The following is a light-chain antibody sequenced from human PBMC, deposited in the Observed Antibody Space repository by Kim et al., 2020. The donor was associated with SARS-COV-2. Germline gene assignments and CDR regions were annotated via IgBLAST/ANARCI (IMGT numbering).Light chain of an antibody. V-gene: IGLV1-44*01. CDR3: ATWDNSLTGFV. CDR1: SSNFGIKV. CDR2: DNN. Sequence: GQRVTSSGSESSSNFGIKVVTRNHHLPGPAPKLLTYDNNQRPSGVPDRFSGSKFGTSASLAISGLQTEDEADYNWATWDNSLTGFVIGTGTKVTVL. J-gene: IGLJ1*01.